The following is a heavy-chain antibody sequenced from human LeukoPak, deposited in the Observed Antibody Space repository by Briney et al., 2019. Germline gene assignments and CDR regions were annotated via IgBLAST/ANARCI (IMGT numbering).Heavy chain of an antibody. J-gene: IGHJ4*02. CDR2: ISTDGRST. D-gene: IGHD3-16*02. V-gene: IGHV3-23*01. CDR1: GFTFNNYA. Sequence: GGSLRLSCAASGFTFNNYAMRWVRQAPGKGLEWVSAISTDGRSTHYADSVEGRFSISRDNSESTLYLQMNSLRAEDTAVYYCAKHRVLVVGENDCWGQGTQVSVSS. CDR3: AKHRVLVVGENDC.